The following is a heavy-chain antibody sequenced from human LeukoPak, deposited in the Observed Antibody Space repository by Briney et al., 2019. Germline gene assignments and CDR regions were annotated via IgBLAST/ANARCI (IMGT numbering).Heavy chain of an antibody. CDR2: ISNDGGTT. J-gene: IGHJ4*02. D-gene: IGHD5-12*01. V-gene: IGHV3-30-3*01. CDR1: GFTFSSSA. CDR3: DKIRITSGYYEPFDY. Sequence: GGSLRLSCAASGFTFSSSAMHWVRQAPGKGLEWVAVISNDGGTTYYADSVKGRFIISRDNSKNTLYLQMNSLRAEDTAVYYCDKIRITSGYYEPFDYWGQGTLVIVSS.